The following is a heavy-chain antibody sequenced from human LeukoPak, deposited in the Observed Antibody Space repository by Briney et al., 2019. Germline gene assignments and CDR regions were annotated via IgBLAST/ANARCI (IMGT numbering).Heavy chain of an antibody. CDR3: ARHVSVAVTNFFDY. CDR1: GYSISSGYY. V-gene: IGHV4-38-2*02. CDR2: IYLSGTT. Sequence: PSQTLSLTCTVSGYSISSGYYWGWFRQPPGKGLEWIGSIYLSGTTYYNPSLKSRVTISVDTSKNQFSLRLSSVTAADTAVYYCARHVSVAVTNFFDYWGQGTLVTVSS. J-gene: IGHJ4*02. D-gene: IGHD6-19*01.